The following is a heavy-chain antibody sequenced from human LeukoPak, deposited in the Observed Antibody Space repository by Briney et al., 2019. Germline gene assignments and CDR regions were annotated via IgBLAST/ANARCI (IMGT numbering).Heavy chain of an antibody. CDR3: ARGSLAVVGNYWYFDL. J-gene: IGHJ2*01. V-gene: IGHV3-53*01. D-gene: IGHD6-19*01. Sequence: GGSLRLSCAASGFTVSSNYMSWVRQAPGKGLEWVSVIYSGGSTYYADSVKGRFTISRDNSKNTLYLQMNSLRAEDTAVYYCARGSLAVVGNYWYFDLWGRGTLVTVSS. CDR2: IYSGGST. CDR1: GFTVSSNY.